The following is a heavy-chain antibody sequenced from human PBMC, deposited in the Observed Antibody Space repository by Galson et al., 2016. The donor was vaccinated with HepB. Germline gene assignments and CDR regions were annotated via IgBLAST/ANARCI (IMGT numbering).Heavy chain of an antibody. CDR3: ARSTVTTTALY. J-gene: IGHJ4*02. D-gene: IGHD4-17*01. Sequence: QSGAEVKKPGESLRISCKGSGYSFTNNRINWVRQMPGKGLEWMGRIDPSDSYVKYSPSFQGHVTLSADKSISTAYLQWSSLKVSDTAMYYCARSTVTTTALYWGQGTLVTVSS. CDR1: GYSFTNNR. CDR2: IDPSDSYV. V-gene: IGHV5-10-1*01.